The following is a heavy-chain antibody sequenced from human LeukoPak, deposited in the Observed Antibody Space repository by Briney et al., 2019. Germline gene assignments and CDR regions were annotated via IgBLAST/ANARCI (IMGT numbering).Heavy chain of an antibody. Sequence: PSETLSLTCAVSGGSISSSNWGCCVRQPPGKRLEWNGEIYHSGSTTYNPSLKSRVTISVDKSKNQFSLKLSSVPAADTAVYYCAREQSSKLLWFGELSDGSYYGMDVWGQGTTVTVSS. CDR2: IYHSGST. V-gene: IGHV4-4*02. J-gene: IGHJ6*02. CDR3: AREQSSKLLWFGELSDGSYYGMDV. CDR1: GGSISSSNW. D-gene: IGHD3-10*01.